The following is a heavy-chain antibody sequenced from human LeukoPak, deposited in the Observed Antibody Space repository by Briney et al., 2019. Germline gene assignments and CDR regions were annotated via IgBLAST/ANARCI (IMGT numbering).Heavy chain of an antibody. V-gene: IGHV3-48*01. D-gene: IGHD2-21*01. J-gene: IGHJ4*02. CDR1: GFTFSRYN. Sequence: PGGSLRLSCAASGFTFSRYNMNWVRQAPGKGLEWVSYISSSGSPIYYADSVKGRFTISRDNAKNSLSLQMNILRAEDTALYYCAKVADVYSVYYFDSWGPGTLVTVSS. CDR2: ISSSGSPI. CDR3: AKVADVYSVYYFDS.